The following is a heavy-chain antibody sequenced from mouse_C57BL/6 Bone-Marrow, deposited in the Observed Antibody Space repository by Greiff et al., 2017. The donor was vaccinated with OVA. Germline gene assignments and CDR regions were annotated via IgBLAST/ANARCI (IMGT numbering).Heavy chain of an antibody. CDR3: ARVGTTVVSYWYFDV. V-gene: IGHV5-16*01. Sequence: EVKVVESEGGLVQPGSSMKLSCTASGFTFSDYYMAWVRQVPEKGLEWVANINYDGSSTYYLDSLKSRFIISRDNAKNILYLQMSSLKSEDTATYYCARVGTTVVSYWYFDVWGTGTTVTVSS. J-gene: IGHJ1*03. D-gene: IGHD1-1*01. CDR1: GFTFSDYY. CDR2: INYDGSST.